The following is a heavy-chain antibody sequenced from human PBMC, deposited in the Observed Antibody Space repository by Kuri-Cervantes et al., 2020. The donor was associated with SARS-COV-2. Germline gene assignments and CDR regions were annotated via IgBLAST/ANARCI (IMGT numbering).Heavy chain of an antibody. CDR1: GFTFSSYS. J-gene: IGHJ3*02. V-gene: IGHV3-21*01. CDR2: ISSSSYI. D-gene: IGHD2-2*01. Sequence: GESLKISCAASGFTFSSYSMNWVRQAPGKGLEWVSSISSSSYIYYADSVKGRFTISRDNAKNSLYLQMNSLRAEDTAVYYCANIIVVVPAAISEGAFDIWGQGTMVTVSS. CDR3: ANIIVVVPAAISEGAFDI.